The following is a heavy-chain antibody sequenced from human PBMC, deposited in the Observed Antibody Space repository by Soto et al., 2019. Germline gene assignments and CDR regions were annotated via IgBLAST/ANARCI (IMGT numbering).Heavy chain of an antibody. D-gene: IGHD3-16*01. CDR1: GFSFDSHW. CDR2: IYPGDSDT. Sequence: EVQLVQSGAEVKKPGDSLKISCQTSGFSFDSHWIAWVRQMPGQGLEWMGTIYPGDSDTKYNPSFQGHVTISADESSTTAYLKWDSLRASDTAMYFCATHTGYGHDHDWGQGTLVTVSS. V-gene: IGHV5-51*01. CDR3: ATHTGYGHDHD. J-gene: IGHJ4*02.